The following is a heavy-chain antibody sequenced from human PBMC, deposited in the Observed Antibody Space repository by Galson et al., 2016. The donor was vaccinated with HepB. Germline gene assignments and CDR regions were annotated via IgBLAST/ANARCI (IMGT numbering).Heavy chain of an antibody. J-gene: IGHJ6*04. V-gene: IGHV3-53*01. D-gene: IGHD3-9*01. Sequence: SLRLSCAASGLSVSSDYMSWVRQALGKGLEWVAVISSGGYTYYAQSVKGRLTISRDNSKNTLYLQMNRLRAEDTAAYYCARATRYFNWRYQYGMDVWGKGTTVTVSS. CDR1: GLSVSSDY. CDR2: ISSGGYT. CDR3: ARATRYFNWRYQYGMDV.